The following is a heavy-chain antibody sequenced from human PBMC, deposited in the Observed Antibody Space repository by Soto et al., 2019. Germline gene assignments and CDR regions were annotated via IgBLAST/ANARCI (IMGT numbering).Heavy chain of an antibody. D-gene: IGHD4-17*01. J-gene: IGHJ4*02. CDR3: TRALYGDYLTSFDY. V-gene: IGHV1-8*01. Sequence: ASVKVSCKASGYSFTNYDINWVRQAPGQGLEWVGWVNPNTGHSGSAQKFQGRVTVTRDTSISTAYMELSSLTSEDTAVYYCTRALYGDYLTSFDYWGQGTLVTVSS. CDR2: VNPNTGHS. CDR1: GYSFTNYD.